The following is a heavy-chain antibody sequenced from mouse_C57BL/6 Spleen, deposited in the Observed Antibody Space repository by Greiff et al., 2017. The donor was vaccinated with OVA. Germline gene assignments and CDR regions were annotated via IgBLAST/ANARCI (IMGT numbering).Heavy chain of an antibody. CDR3: ARHVGNYLFAY. Sequence: EVMLVESGGDLVKPGGSLKLSCAASGFTFSSYGMSWVRPTPDTRLEWVATISSGGSYTYYPDSVRARFLISKDKAKNTLYLRMSSLKDEDTAMDYWARHVGNYLFAYWGQGTLVTVSA. J-gene: IGHJ3*01. CDR1: GFTFSSYG. V-gene: IGHV5-6*01. D-gene: IGHD2-1*01. CDR2: ISSGGSYT.